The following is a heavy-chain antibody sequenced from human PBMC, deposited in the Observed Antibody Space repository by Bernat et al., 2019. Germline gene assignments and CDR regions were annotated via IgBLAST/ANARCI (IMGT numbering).Heavy chain of an antibody. CDR3: ARGTSTSAPYMDV. V-gene: IGHV3-11*05. Sequence: QVQLVESGGGLVQPGGSLRLSCAASGFTFSDYYMSWIRQAPGKGLDWVSYISSSSSYRNYADYVKGRYTIARDNAKNSLYLQMNSLRAEDTAVYYCARGTSTSAPYMDVWGKGTTVTVSS. CDR2: ISSSSSYR. J-gene: IGHJ6*03. CDR1: GFTFSDYY.